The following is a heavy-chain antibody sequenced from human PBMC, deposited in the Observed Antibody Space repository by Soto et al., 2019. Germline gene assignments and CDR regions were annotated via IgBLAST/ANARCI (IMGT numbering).Heavy chain of an antibody. J-gene: IGHJ5*02. V-gene: IGHV1-69*13. CDR2: IIPIFGTA. CDR3: ARDTRNYYDSSGYPNWFDP. CDR1: GGTFSSYA. D-gene: IGHD3-22*01. Sequence: SVKVSCKASGGTFSSYAISWVRQAPGQGLEWMGGIIPIFGTANYAQKFQGRVTITADESTSTAYMELSSLRSEDTAVYYCARDTRNYYDSSGYPNWFDPWGQGTLVTSPQ.